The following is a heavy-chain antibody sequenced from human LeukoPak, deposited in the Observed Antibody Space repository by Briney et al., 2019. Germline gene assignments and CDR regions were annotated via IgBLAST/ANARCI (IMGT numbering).Heavy chain of an antibody. V-gene: IGHV3-21*01. CDR1: GFTFSSYS. J-gene: IGHJ6*03. CDR3: ARVGGITLALAPSPFPDYNYYYMDV. CDR2: ISSSSSYI. D-gene: IGHD3-10*01. Sequence: GGSLRLSCAASGFTFSSYSMNWVRQAPGKGLEWVASISSSSSYIYYTDSVKGRFTISRDNAKKSLYLQMNSLRAEDTAVYYCARVGGITLALAPSPFPDYNYYYMDVWGKGTTVTVSS.